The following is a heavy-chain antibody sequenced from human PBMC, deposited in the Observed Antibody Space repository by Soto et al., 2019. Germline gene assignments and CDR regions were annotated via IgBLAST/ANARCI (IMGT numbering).Heavy chain of an antibody. V-gene: IGHV3-7*01. J-gene: IGHJ6*03. CDR2: IKQDGSEK. CDR1: GFTFSSYW. D-gene: IGHD5-18*01. Sequence: GGSLRLSCAASGFTFSSYWMSWVRQAPGKGLEWVANIKQDGSEKYYVDSVKGRFTISRDNAKNSLYLQMNSLRAEDTAVYYYARDTATVDDYYYYYYMDVWGKGTTVTVSS. CDR3: ARDTATVDDYYYYYYMDV.